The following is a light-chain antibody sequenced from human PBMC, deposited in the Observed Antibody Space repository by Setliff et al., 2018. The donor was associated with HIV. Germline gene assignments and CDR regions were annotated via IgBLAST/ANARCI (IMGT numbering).Light chain of an antibody. CDR1: NSDVGSYNC. CDR2: EVS. CDR3: CSYAGTYTYV. J-gene: IGLJ1*01. Sequence: QSVLAQPPSVSGSPGQSVAISCTGTNSDVGSYNCVSWYQQSPGTAPKLMIYEVSYRPSGVPDRFSGSKSGDTASLTISGLQSEDEADYYCCSYAGTYTYVFGTGTKVTVL. V-gene: IGLV2-18*02.